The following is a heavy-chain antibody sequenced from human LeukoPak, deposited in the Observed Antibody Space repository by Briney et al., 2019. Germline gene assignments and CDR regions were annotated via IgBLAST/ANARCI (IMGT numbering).Heavy chain of an antibody. V-gene: IGHV3-23*01. CDR2: ISGSGGST. D-gene: IGHD3-10*01. CDR3: AKDPMVRGFISFCFDP. J-gene: IGHJ5*02. CDR1: GFTFSSYA. Sequence: GGSLRLSCAASGFTFSSYAMSWVRQAPGKGLEWVSAISGSGGSTYYADSVKGRFTISRDNSKNTLYLQMNSLRAEDTAVYYCAKDPMVRGFISFCFDPWGQGTLVTVSS.